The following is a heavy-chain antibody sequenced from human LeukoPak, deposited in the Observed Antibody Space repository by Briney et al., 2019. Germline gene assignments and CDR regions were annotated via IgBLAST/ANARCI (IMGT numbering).Heavy chain of an antibody. CDR3: ARQRGYDPWVNWFDP. Sequence: SETLSLTCAVYGGSFSGYYWSWIRQPPGKGLEWIGEINHSGSTNYNPSLKSRVTISVDTSKNQFSLKLSSVTAADTAVYYCARQRGYDPWVNWFDPWGQGTLVTVSS. D-gene: IGHD5-12*01. J-gene: IGHJ5*02. CDR1: GGSFSGYY. V-gene: IGHV4-34*01. CDR2: INHSGST.